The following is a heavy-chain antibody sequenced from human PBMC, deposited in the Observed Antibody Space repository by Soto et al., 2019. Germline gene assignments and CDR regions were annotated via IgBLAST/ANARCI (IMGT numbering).Heavy chain of an antibody. V-gene: IGHV3-23*01. CDR1: GFTFSDYA. CDR3: ARGGGTILAPLP. J-gene: IGHJ5*02. CDR2: ISGTGVPT. Sequence: GGSLRLSCAASGFTFSDYAMSWVRQAPGKGLECLSLISGTGVPTLYAGSVKGRFSVSRDNSKDTLFLEMNDLRVDDTAIYYCARGGGTILAPLPWGEGTLVTVSS. D-gene: IGHD3-3*01.